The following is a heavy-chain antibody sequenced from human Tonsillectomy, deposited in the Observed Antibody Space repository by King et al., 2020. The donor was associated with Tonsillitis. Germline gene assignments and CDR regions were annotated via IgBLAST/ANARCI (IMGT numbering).Heavy chain of an antibody. CDR3: ARVNYYDRSTYYLDY. J-gene: IGHJ4*02. V-gene: IGHV3-72*01. CDR2: TRNKANGYTT. D-gene: IGHD3-22*01. Sequence: VQLVESGGGLVQPGGSLRLSCAASGFTFSDHYMDWVRQAPGKGLEWVGRTRNKANGYTTEYAASVKGRFTISRDDSKNSLYLQMNSLKTEDTAVYYCARVNYYDRSTYYLDYCGQGTLVTVSS. CDR1: GFTFSDHY.